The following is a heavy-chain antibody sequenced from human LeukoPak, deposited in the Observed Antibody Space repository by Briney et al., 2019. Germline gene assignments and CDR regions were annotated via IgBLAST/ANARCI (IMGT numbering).Heavy chain of an antibody. CDR2: IYYSGST. J-gene: IGHJ4*02. CDR1: GGSISSYY. D-gene: IGHD6-13*01. CDR3: ARDHSSSWYPFDY. Sequence: PSETLSLTCTVSGGSISSYYWSWIRQPPGKGLEWIGYIYYSGSTYYNPSLKSRVTISVDTSKNQFSLKLSSVTAADTAVYYCARDHSSSWYPFDYWGQGTLVTVSS. V-gene: IGHV4-4*08.